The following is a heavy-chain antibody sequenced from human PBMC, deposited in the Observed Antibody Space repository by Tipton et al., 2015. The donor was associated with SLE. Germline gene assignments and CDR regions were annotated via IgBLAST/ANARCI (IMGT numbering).Heavy chain of an antibody. V-gene: IGHV4-34*01. D-gene: IGHD2-21*01. Sequence: TLSLTCAVYGGSFSAYYWSWIRQPPGKGLEWIGEINHSGSTNYNPSLKSRVTISVDTSKNQFSLKLRSVTAADTAVYYCAREASYCGGDCYPSWFDPWGQGTLVTVSS. J-gene: IGHJ5*02. CDR2: INHSGST. CDR3: AREASYCGGDCYPSWFDP. CDR1: GGSFSAYY.